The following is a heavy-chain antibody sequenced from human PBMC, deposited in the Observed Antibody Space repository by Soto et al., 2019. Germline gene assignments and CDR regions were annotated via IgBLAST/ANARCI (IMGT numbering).Heavy chain of an antibody. V-gene: IGHV4-34*01. J-gene: IGHJ4*02. CDR1: GGSFSGYY. CDR3: ARGNGVRWPRGRFDY. CDR2: INHSGST. D-gene: IGHD4-17*01. Sequence: PSETLSLTCAVYGGSFSGYYWSWIRQPPGKGLEWIGEINHSGSTNYNPSLKSRVTISVDTSKNQFSLKLSSVTAADTAVYYCARGNGVRWPRGRFDYWGQGTLVTVSS.